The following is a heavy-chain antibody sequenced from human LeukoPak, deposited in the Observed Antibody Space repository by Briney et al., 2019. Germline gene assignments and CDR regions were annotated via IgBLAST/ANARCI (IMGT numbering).Heavy chain of an antibody. CDR1: GFTFSNAW. D-gene: IGHD6-19*01. CDR3: AREDDGYSCGWYGGYFDY. V-gene: IGHV3-21*01. CDR2: ISSSSSYI. J-gene: IGHJ4*02. Sequence: PGGSLRLSCAASGFTFSNAWMSWVRQAPGKGLEWVSSISSSSSYIYYADSVKGRFTISRDNAKNSLYLQMNSLRAEDTAVYYCAREDDGYSCGWYGGYFDYWGQGTLVTVSS.